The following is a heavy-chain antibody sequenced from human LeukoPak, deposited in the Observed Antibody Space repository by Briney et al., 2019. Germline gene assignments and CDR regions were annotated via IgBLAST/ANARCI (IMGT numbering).Heavy chain of an antibody. CDR3: ARARVNWRGAFDI. CDR2: INPNSGGT. V-gene: IGHV1-2*06. J-gene: IGHJ3*02. Sequence: ASVKVSCKASGYTFTGYYMHWVRQAPGQGLEWMGRINPNSGGTNYAQKFQGRATMTRDTSISTAYMELSRLRSDDTAVYYCARARVNWRGAFDIWGQGTMVTVSS. CDR1: GYTFTGYY. D-gene: IGHD1-1*01.